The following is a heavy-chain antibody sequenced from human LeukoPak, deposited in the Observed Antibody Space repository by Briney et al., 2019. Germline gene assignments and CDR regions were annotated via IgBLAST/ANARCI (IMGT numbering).Heavy chain of an antibody. V-gene: IGHV4-34*01. J-gene: IGHJ5*02. CDR2: INHTGTT. CDR1: GGSFNTYY. Sequence: PSETLSLTCAVYGGSFNTYYWNWIRQSPGKGLEWIGEINHTGTTNYNPSLKSRFTISVDTSKNQFSLKLSSVTAADTAVYYCAREGSSSSGWFDPWGQGTLVTVSS. D-gene: IGHD6-6*01. CDR3: AREGSSSSGWFDP.